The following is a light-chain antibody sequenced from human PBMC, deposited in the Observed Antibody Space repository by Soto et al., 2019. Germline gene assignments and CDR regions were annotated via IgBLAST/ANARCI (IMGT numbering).Light chain of an antibody. CDR3: SSYAGSNNFV. CDR1: SRAVGGYNY. CDR2: EVS. J-gene: IGLJ1*01. V-gene: IGLV2-8*01. Sequence: QSVLTQPPSASGSPGQSVTISCTGTSRAVGGYNYVSWYQQHPGKAPKLMIYEVSKRPSGVPDRFSGSKSGNTASLTVSGLQAEDEADYYCSSYAGSNNFVFGTGTKVTVL.